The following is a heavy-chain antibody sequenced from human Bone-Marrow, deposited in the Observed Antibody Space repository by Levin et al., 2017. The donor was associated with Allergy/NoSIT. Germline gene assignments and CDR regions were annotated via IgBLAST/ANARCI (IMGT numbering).Heavy chain of an antibody. CDR1: GFGLNSHG. Sequence: PGGSLRLSCEVSGFGLNSHGMHWVRQSPGKGLEWLAVIWYDGSGTHYADSVRGRFTISRDMSTNTLYLEMRNLRVEDTGVYFCARESRQSVYFDFWGQGTLVSVSS. V-gene: IGHV3-33*01. J-gene: IGHJ4*02. CDR2: IWYDGSGT. CDR3: ARESRQSVYFDF.